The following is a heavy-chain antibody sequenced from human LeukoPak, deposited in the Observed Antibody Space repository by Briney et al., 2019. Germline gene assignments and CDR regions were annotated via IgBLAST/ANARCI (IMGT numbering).Heavy chain of an antibody. J-gene: IGHJ4*02. CDR3: AKGDPPTYYDILTGQDY. V-gene: IGHV3-23*01. CDR1: GFTFSSYA. Sequence: PGGSLRLSCAASGFTFSSYAMSCVRQAPGKGLEWVAGISAGGGSTYYADSVKGRFTISRDNSKNMLYPQLNSLRAEDTAVYYCAKGDPPTYYDILTGQDYWGQGTLVTVSS. D-gene: IGHD3-9*01. CDR2: ISAGGGST.